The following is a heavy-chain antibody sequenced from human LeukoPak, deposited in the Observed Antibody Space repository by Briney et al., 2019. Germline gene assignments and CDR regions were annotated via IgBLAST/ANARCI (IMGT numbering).Heavy chain of an antibody. CDR2: IIPIFDTA. CDR3: ARDLLGSQTSYSSGAWDY. CDR1: GGTFSNYA. D-gene: IGHD3-9*01. Sequence: SVKVSCKASGGTFSNYAISWVRQAPGQGLEWMGGIIPIFDTADYAQKFQGRLTITADESTSTAYMELSSLRAEDTAVYYCARDLLGSQTSYSSGAWDYWGQGTLVTVSS. J-gene: IGHJ4*02. V-gene: IGHV1-69*13.